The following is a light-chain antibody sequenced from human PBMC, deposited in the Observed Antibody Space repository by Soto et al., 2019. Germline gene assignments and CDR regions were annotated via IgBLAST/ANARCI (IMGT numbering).Light chain of an antibody. J-gene: IGLJ2*01. Sequence: QSALTQPASVSGSPGQSITISCTGASSAVGSFNFVTWYQQHPGKAPKLIIYEATKRPSGVSTRFSGSKSGNSASLTISGLQAEDEADYYCCSHIGVVIFGGGTKVTVL. CDR1: SSAVGSFNF. CDR3: CSHIGVVI. CDR2: EAT. V-gene: IGLV2-23*01.